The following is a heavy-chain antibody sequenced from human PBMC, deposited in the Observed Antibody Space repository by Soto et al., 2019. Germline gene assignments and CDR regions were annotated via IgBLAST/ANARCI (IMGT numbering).Heavy chain of an antibody. V-gene: IGHV3-66*01. Sequence: EAHLVGSGGGLVQPGGSLRLSCAASGFAVSANYLSWVRQAPGKGLEWVSLIYSGGDTDYADSVRGRFTISRDNSKNTRYLQMNSLKAEDTAVYYCATRMTTAPSWGQGALVNVSS. CDR2: IYSGGDT. D-gene: IGHD4-17*01. CDR1: GFAVSANY. J-gene: IGHJ4*02. CDR3: ATRMTTAPS.